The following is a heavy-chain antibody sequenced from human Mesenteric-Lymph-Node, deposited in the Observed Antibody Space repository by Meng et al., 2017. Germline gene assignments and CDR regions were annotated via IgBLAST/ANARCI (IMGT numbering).Heavy chain of an antibody. D-gene: IGHD3-22*01. CDR3: ARVDSSGYFLDY. J-gene: IGHJ4*01. CDR2: IYYSGST. CDR1: GGSISSGGYS. Sequence: QVQLQESGSGLVKPSQTLSLTCTVSGGSISSGGYSWSWIRQHPGKGLEWIAYIYYSGSTYYNPSLKSRVILSVDTSKNQFSLKLSSVTAADTAVYYCARVDSSGYFLDYWGQGTLVTVSS. V-gene: IGHV4-31*03.